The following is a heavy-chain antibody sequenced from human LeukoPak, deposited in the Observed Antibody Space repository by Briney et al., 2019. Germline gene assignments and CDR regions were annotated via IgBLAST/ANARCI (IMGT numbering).Heavy chain of an antibody. D-gene: IGHD1-26*01. CDR1: GFTFTSYS. J-gene: IGHJ4*02. CDR3: ARDKYSGSYQPDY. CDR2: ISSSGSTI. V-gene: IGHV3-48*01. Sequence: AGGSLRLSCAASGFTFTSYSMNWVRQAPGEGLEWVSYISSSGSTIYYPDSVKGRFTISRDNAKNSLYLQMSSLRAEDTAVYYCARDKYSGSYQPDYWGQGTLVTVSS.